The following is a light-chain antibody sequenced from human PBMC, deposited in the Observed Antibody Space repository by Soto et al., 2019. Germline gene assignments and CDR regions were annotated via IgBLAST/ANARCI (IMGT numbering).Light chain of an antibody. CDR2: GAS. Sequence: EIVMTQSPATLSVSPGERASLSCRASQSVSSNLAWFQKKPGQAPRLLIYGASTRATGIPARFSGSGSGTEFTLTISSLQPEDFAVYYCQQYNNWPPYTFGQGTKVDIK. CDR3: QQYNNWPPYT. CDR1: QSVSSN. J-gene: IGKJ2*01. V-gene: IGKV3-15*01.